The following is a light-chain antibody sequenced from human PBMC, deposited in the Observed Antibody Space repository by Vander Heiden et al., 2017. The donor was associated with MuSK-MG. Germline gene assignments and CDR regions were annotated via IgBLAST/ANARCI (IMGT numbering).Light chain of an antibody. CDR2: DAS. Sequence: DIQMTQSPSSLSASVGDRVTITCQASQDITNYLNWYQQKPGKAPKLLIYDASNLETGVPSRFSGSGSGTDFSFTISSLQPEDLATSYCQQDDNLPITFGGGTKVEIK. J-gene: IGKJ4*02. V-gene: IGKV1-33*01. CDR3: QQDDNLPIT. CDR1: QDITNY.